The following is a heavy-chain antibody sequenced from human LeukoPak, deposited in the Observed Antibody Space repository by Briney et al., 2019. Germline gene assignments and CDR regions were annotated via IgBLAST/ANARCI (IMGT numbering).Heavy chain of an antibody. Sequence: PSETLSLTCAVSGYSISSGYYWGWIRPPPGKGLEWIGSMYRSAYYNPSLQTRVTISVDTSKNQFSLKLRSVTAADTAVYYCARVDYNSGTFDYWGQGTLVTVSS. CDR2: MYRSA. CDR3: ARVDYNSGTFDY. CDR1: GYSISSGYY. J-gene: IGHJ4*02. D-gene: IGHD3-10*01. V-gene: IGHV4-38-2*01.